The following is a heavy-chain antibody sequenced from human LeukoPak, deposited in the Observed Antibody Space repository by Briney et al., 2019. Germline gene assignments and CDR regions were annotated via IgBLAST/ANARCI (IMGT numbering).Heavy chain of an antibody. CDR3: ARFAAGGSYYYYMDV. CDR1: GFTFSDYY. V-gene: IGHV3-11*04. Sequence: GGSLRLSCAASGFTFSDYYMSWIRQAPGKGLEWVSYISSSGSTIYYADSVKGRFTISRDNAKNSLYQQMNSLRADDTAVYYCARFAAGGSYYYYMDVWGKGTTVTVSS. J-gene: IGHJ6*03. CDR2: ISSSGSTI. D-gene: IGHD6-25*01.